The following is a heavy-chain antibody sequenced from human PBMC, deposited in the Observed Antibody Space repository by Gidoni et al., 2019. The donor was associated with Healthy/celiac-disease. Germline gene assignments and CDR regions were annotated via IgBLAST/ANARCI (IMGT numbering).Heavy chain of an antibody. D-gene: IGHD1-26*01. J-gene: IGHJ4*02. Sequence: QVQLVASGGGVVQPGRSLRLSCAASGFTFRSYGMHWVRQAPGKGLEWVAVISYDGSNKYYADSVKGRFTISRDNSKNTLYLQMNSLRAEDTAVYYCAKDGGATFDYWGQGTLVTVSS. CDR3: AKDGGATFDY. CDR2: ISYDGSNK. V-gene: IGHV3-30*18. CDR1: GFTFRSYG.